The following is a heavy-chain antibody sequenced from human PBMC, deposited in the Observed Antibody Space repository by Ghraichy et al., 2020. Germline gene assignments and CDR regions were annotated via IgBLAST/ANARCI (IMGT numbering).Heavy chain of an antibody. Sequence: GALRLSCAASGFTFSSYAMSWVRQAPGKGLEWVSAISGSGGSTYYADSVKGRFTISRDNSKNTLYLQMNSLRAEDTAVYYCAKDLKYSSSWYLDYWGQGTLVTVSS. CDR1: GFTFSSYA. J-gene: IGHJ4*02. D-gene: IGHD6-13*01. CDR2: ISGSGGST. CDR3: AKDLKYSSSWYLDY. V-gene: IGHV3-23*01.